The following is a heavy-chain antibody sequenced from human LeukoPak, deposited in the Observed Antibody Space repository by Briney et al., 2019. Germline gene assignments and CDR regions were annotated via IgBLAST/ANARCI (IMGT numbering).Heavy chain of an antibody. CDR3: ARARGTTSRFDP. D-gene: IGHD1-26*01. CDR1: GGTLSSYA. Sequence: GASVKVSCKASGGTLSSYAISWVRQAPGQGLEWMGGIIPIFGTANYAQKFQGRVTITADKSTSTAYMELSSLRSEDTAVYYCARARGTTSRFDPWGQGTLVTVSS. J-gene: IGHJ5*02. V-gene: IGHV1-69*06. CDR2: IIPIFGTA.